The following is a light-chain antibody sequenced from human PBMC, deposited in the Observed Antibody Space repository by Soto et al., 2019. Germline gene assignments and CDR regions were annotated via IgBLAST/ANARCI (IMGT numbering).Light chain of an antibody. CDR1: SSDVGSYNL. Sequence: QSVLTQPASVSGSPGQSITISCTGTSSDVGSYNLVSWYQQHPGKAPKLMIYEGSKRPSGVSNRFSGSKSGNTASLTISGLQAVDEADYYCCSYAGSSTLYVFGTGTKVTVL. CDR3: CSYAGSSTLYV. CDR2: EGS. V-gene: IGLV2-23*01. J-gene: IGLJ1*01.